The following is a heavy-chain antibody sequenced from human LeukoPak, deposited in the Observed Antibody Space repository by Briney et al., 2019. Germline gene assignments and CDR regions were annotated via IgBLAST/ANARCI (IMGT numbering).Heavy chain of an antibody. D-gene: IGHD6-13*01. J-gene: IGHJ4*02. Sequence: GRSLRLSCAPSGFTFSTYIMTCVRQAPGKGLEWVSYITISISTIYYADSVKGRFTISRANDKTSLYLQMNSLRDEDAAVYYCARGRGILKAGSIQYYFDYWGQGTLVTVSS. CDR3: ARGRGILKAGSIQYYFDY. CDR1: GFTFSTYI. CDR2: ITISISTI. V-gene: IGHV3-48*02.